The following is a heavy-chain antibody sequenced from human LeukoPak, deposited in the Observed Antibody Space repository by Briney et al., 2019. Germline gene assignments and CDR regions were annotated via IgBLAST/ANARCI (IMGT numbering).Heavy chain of an antibody. CDR3: ASGYCSSTSCYLVDY. D-gene: IGHD2-2*01. CDR1: GYTFTRYG. CDR2: ISAYNGNT. Sequence: ASVKVSCKASGYTFTRYGISWVRQAPGQGLEWMGWISAYNGNTNYAQKLQGRVTMTTDTSTSTAYMELRSLRSDDTAVYYCASGYCSSTSCYLVDYWGQGTLVTVSS. V-gene: IGHV1-18*01. J-gene: IGHJ4*02.